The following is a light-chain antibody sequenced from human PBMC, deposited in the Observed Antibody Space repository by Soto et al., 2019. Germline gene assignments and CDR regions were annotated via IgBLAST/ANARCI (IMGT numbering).Light chain of an antibody. Sequence: EIVMMQSPATLSVSPGESVTLSCRAXXLFISNLACYQHKPGQAPRLLIYGVSTRDTGGPDRFSGSASVTEFTLTISSLQSEDFAVYYCQQSNNWPRTLGQGTRLEI. J-gene: IGKJ5*01. V-gene: IGKV3D-15*01. CDR1: XLFISN. CDR3: QQSNNWPRT. CDR2: GVS.